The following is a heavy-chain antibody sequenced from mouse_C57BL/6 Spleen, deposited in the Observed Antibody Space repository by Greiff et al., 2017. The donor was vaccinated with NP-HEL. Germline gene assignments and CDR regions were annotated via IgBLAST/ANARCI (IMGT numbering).Heavy chain of an antibody. Sequence: QVQLQQPGAELVKPGASVKLSCKASGYTFTSYWMHWVKQRPGQGLEWIGMIHPNSGSTNYNEKFKSKATLTVDTSSSTAYMQLSSLTSEDSAVYYCARRTAQSYYFDYWGQGTTLTVSS. D-gene: IGHD3-2*02. CDR2: IHPNSGST. J-gene: IGHJ2*01. CDR1: GYTFTSYW. CDR3: ARRTAQSYYFDY. V-gene: IGHV1-64*01.